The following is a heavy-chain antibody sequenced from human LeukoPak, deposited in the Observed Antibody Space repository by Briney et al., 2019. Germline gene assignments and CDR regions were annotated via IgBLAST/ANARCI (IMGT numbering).Heavy chain of an antibody. D-gene: IGHD1-7*01. CDR1: GFNFRSYE. CDR2: ISGSSDTI. Sequence: SGGSLRLSCAASGFNFRSYEMNWVRQAPGKGLEWLSYISGSSDTIYYADSVKGRFSISRDNAKNSLYLQMNSLRAEDTAIYYCGRDLIFDGNYKADQFERWGQGTL. V-gene: IGHV3-48*03. CDR3: GRDLIFDGNYKADQFER. J-gene: IGHJ4*02.